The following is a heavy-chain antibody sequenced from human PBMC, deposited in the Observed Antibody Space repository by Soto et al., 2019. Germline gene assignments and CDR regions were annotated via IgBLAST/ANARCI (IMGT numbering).Heavy chain of an antibody. CDR1: GYTFITYG. CDR3: ARVIGRFDFDY. J-gene: IGHJ4*02. Sequence: QVQLVQSGAEMKKPGASVKVSCKASGYTFITYGISWVRQAPGQGLEWMGWISDYNANTNYAQKLQGRVTMTTDTSTSTAYMELRSLRPDDTAVYYCARVIGRFDFDYWGQGTLVTVSS. D-gene: IGHD2-21*01. CDR2: ISDYNANT. V-gene: IGHV1-18*04.